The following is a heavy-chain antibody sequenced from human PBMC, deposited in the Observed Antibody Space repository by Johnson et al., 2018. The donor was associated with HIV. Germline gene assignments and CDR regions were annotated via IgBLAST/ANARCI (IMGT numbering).Heavy chain of an antibody. CDR3: ARVSLAYSYGYDAFDI. D-gene: IGHD5-18*01. J-gene: IGHJ3*02. CDR1: GFSFSDYA. CDR2: VYSGGSA. Sequence: VQLVESGGNWVERGGSLRLSCAASGFSFSDYAMNWVRQAPGKGLEWVSIVYSGGSAYYADSVKGRFTISRDNSKNTLYLQMNSLRVEDTAVYYCARVSLAYSYGYDAFDIWGQGTMVTVSS. V-gene: IGHV3-66*02.